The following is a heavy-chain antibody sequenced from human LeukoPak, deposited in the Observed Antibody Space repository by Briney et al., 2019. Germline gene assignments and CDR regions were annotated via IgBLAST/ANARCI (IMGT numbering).Heavy chain of an antibody. CDR2: VSSSSSTI. CDR3: ARGIYCGGECYSTYYFDY. Sequence: GGSLRLSCAASGFTFSSYSMNWVRQAPGKGLEWISYVSSSSSTIYYADSVKGRFTISRDNAKNSLYLQMNSLRDEDTAVYYCARGIYCGGECYSTYYFDYWGQGTLVTVPS. V-gene: IGHV3-48*02. D-gene: IGHD2-21*01. CDR1: GFTFSSYS. J-gene: IGHJ4*02.